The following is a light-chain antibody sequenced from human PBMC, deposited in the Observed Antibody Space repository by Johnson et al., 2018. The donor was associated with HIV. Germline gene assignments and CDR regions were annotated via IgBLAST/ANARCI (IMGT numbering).Light chain of an antibody. V-gene: IGLV1-51*02. Sequence: QSVLTQPPSVSAAPGQKVTISCSGSSSNIGNNYVSWYQHLPGTAPKLLIYESNRRPSGIPDRFSASKSGTSATLDITGLQTGDEVDYYCGTWDSSLSAHYVFGTGTKITVV. J-gene: IGLJ1*01. CDR1: SSNIGNNY. CDR3: GTWDSSLSAHYV. CDR2: ESN.